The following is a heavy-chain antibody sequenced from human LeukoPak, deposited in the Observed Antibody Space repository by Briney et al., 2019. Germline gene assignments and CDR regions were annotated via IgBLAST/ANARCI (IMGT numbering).Heavy chain of an antibody. CDR2: IYYSGST. D-gene: IGHD3-3*01. CDR1: GGSISSSSYY. CDR3: ARRRYDFWSGYLGPVDY. V-gene: IGHV4-39*01. J-gene: IGHJ4*02. Sequence: PSETLSLTCTVSGGSISSSSYYWGWIRQPPGKGLEWIGSIYYSGSTYYNPSLKSRVTISVDTSKNQFSLKLSSVTAADTAVYYCARRRYDFWSGYLGPVDYWGQGTLVTVSS.